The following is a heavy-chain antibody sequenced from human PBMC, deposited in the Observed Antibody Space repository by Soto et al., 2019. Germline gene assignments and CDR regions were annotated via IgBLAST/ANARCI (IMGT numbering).Heavy chain of an antibody. Sequence: PGGSLRLSCAASGFTFSSYSMNWVRQAPGKGLEWVSSISSSSSYIYYADSVKGRFTISRDNAKNSLYLQMNSLRAEDTAVYYCARDRRIVAAVQTGYYYYGMDVWGQGTTVTVSS. CDR2: ISSSSSYI. J-gene: IGHJ6*02. CDR3: ARDRRIVAAVQTGYYYYGMDV. D-gene: IGHD6-13*01. V-gene: IGHV3-21*01. CDR1: GFTFSSYS.